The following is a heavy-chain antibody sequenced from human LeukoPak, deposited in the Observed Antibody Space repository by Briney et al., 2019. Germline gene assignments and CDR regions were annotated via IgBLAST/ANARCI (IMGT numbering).Heavy chain of an antibody. J-gene: IGHJ6*02. CDR1: GFTFSSYS. Sequence: PGGSLRLSCAASGFTFSSYSMNWVRQAPGKGLEWVSYISSSSSTIYYADSVKGRFTISRDNAKNSLYLQMNSLRDEDTAVYYCGRVGVAGTSDYYYGMDVWGQGTTVTVSS. V-gene: IGHV3-48*02. CDR3: GRVGVAGTSDYYYGMDV. D-gene: IGHD6-19*01. CDR2: ISSSSSTI.